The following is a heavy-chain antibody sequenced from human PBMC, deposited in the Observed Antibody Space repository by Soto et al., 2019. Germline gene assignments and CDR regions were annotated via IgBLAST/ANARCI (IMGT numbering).Heavy chain of an antibody. V-gene: IGHV3-21*01. CDR1: GFTFSSYS. CDR3: ARESGYYTYGMDV. CDR2: ISSSSSYI. Sequence: GGSLRLSCAASGFTFSSYSMNWVRQAPGKGLEWVSSISSSSSYIYYADSVKGRFTISRDNAKNSLYLHMNSLRAEDTAVYYCARESGYYTYGMDVWGQGTTVTVSS. J-gene: IGHJ6*02. D-gene: IGHD3-3*01.